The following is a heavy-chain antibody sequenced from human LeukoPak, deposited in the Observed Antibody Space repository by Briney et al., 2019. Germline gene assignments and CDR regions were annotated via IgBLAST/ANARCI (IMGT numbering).Heavy chain of an antibody. CDR3: AKDTSIGRYCTNGVCSPFDY. CDR1: GFVLSDYG. CDR2: ISDSGGST. J-gene: IGHJ4*02. V-gene: IGHV3-23*01. Sequence: PGGSLRLSCAASGFVLSDYGMHWVRQAPGKGLEWVSAISDSGGSTYDADSVKGRFTISRDNSKNTLYLQMNSLRAEDTAVYYCAKDTSIGRYCTNGVCSPFDYWGQGTLVTVSS. D-gene: IGHD2-8*01.